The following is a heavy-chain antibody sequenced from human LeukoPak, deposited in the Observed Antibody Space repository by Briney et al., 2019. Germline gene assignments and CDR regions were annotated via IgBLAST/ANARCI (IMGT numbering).Heavy chain of an antibody. CDR2: IYYSGST. V-gene: IGHV4-59*08. Sequence: SETLSLTCTVSGGSISSYYWSWIRQPPGKGLEWIGYIYYSGSTNYNPSLKSRVTISVDTSKNQFSLKLSSVTAADTAVYYCAGEAANYSRRWFFPWGYFDYWGPGTLVTVSS. J-gene: IGHJ4*02. CDR3: AGEAANYSRRWFFPWGYFDY. CDR1: GGSISSYY. D-gene: IGHD6-13*01.